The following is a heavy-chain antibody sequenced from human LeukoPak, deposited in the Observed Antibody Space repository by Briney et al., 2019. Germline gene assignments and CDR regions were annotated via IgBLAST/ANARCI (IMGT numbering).Heavy chain of an antibody. Sequence: GGSLRLSCVASGFTFSSHAMPWVRQAPGKGLEYVSDISSNGGRTYYASSVKGRFTISRDNSKNMMYLQMGSLRTDDMAVYYCTRVSQGSKHWYDNWGQGTLVTVSS. CDR2: ISSNGGRT. CDR3: TRVSQGSKHWYDN. V-gene: IGHV3-64*01. CDR1: GFTFSSHA. J-gene: IGHJ5*02. D-gene: IGHD2-15*01.